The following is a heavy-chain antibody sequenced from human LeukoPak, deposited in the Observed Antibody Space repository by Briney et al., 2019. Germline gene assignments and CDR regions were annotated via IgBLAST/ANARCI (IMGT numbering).Heavy chain of an antibody. J-gene: IGHJ5*02. D-gene: IGHD6-19*01. CDR3: ASRRSSGWYPIGGWFDP. CDR2: INHSGST. CDR1: GGAFRGYY. Sequence: PSETLSLTCAVSGGAFRGYYWTWIRQAPGKGLEWIGEINHSGSTNYNPSLKSRVTISVDTSKNQFSLKLSSVTAADTAVYYCASRRSSGWYPIGGWFDPWGQGTLVTVSS. V-gene: IGHV4-34*01.